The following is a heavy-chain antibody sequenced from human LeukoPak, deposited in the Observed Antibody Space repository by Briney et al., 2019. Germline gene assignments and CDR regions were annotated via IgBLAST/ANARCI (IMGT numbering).Heavy chain of an antibody. Sequence: SETLSLTCTVSGGSISSSSYYWGWIRQPPGKGLEWIGSIYYSGSTYYNPSLKSRVTISVDTSKNQFSLKLSSVTAAVTAVYYCARSTGAYYFDHWGQGTLVTASS. CDR2: IYYSGST. V-gene: IGHV4-39*07. J-gene: IGHJ4*02. D-gene: IGHD1-1*01. CDR1: GGSISSSSYY. CDR3: ARSTGAYYFDH.